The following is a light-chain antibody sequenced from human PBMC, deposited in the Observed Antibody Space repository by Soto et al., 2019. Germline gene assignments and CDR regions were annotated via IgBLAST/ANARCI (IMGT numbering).Light chain of an antibody. Sequence: DIQLTQSPSFLSASVGDRVTITCLASQGISSDLAWYQQKPGKAPKLLIYAASTLQSGVPSRFSGSGSGTEFTLTISSLQPEDFATYYCQQRNSYPRTFGQGTKVEIK. CDR2: AAS. CDR1: QGISSD. CDR3: QQRNSYPRT. J-gene: IGKJ1*01. V-gene: IGKV1-9*01.